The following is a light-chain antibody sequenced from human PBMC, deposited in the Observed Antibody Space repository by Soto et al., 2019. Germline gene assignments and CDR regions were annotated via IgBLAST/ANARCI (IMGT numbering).Light chain of an antibody. Sequence: DIQMTQSPSTLSASVGDRVTITCRASQSISSWLAWYQQKPGKAPKLLIYRASSSESGVPSRFSGSGFGTEFTLAISGLEHDDFATYYCQQYNSYAYTFGQGTKVEIK. CDR2: RAS. CDR3: QQYNSYAYT. CDR1: QSISSW. V-gene: IGKV1-5*03. J-gene: IGKJ2*01.